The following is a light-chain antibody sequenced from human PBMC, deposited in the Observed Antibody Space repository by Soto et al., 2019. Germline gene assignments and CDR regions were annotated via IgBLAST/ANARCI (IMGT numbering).Light chain of an antibody. CDR3: QQSNNWPRP. CDR2: GAS. Sequence: DIAMTQSPVTLSLSPGERAALSCRARQSVTHNLAWYPHKPGQAPRLLIYGASTRASDIPVRVSGSGSGTDFTLTISSLQSEDFAVYYCQQSNNWPRPFGQGTRLE. CDR1: QSVTHN. V-gene: IGKV3-15*01. J-gene: IGKJ1*01.